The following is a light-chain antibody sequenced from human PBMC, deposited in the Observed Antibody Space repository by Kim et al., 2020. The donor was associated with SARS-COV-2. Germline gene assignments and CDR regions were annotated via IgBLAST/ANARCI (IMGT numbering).Light chain of an antibody. CDR2: DTG. Sequence: PGGTFTLPCGSTTGAVTSGHYPYWFQQKPGQVPKTLIYDTGNKHSWTPARFSGSLLGGKAALTLSGAQPEDEAEYYCLFTYGGGRVFGGGTKVTVL. CDR1: TGAVTSGHY. J-gene: IGLJ3*02. CDR3: LFTYGGGRV. V-gene: IGLV7-46*01.